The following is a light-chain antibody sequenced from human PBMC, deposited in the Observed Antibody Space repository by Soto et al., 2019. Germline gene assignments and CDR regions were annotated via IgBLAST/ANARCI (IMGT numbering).Light chain of an antibody. Sequence: DIVMTQSPDSLAVSLGERATINCKSSQSILYSSNNKNYLAWYQQKPGQPPKLLIYWASTRESGVPARFTGSGSGTDFTLTISSLQAEDVAAYYCQQYHNAPPTFAQGTKVEI. CDR1: QSILYSSNNKNY. V-gene: IGKV4-1*01. CDR2: WAS. J-gene: IGKJ1*01. CDR3: QQYHNAPPT.